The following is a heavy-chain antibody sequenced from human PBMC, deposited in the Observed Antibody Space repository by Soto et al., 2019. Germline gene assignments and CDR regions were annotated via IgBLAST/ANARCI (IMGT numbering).Heavy chain of an antibody. V-gene: IGHV3-66*01. Sequence: PGGSLRLSCAASGFTVSSNYMSWVRQAPGKGLECVSVIYSGGSTDYADSVKGRFSISRDNSKNTLYLQMNSLRAEDTAVYYCARDYDILTGYSYFDYWGQGTLVTVSS. CDR1: GFTVSSNY. J-gene: IGHJ4*02. CDR2: IYSGGST. D-gene: IGHD3-9*01. CDR3: ARDYDILTGYSYFDY.